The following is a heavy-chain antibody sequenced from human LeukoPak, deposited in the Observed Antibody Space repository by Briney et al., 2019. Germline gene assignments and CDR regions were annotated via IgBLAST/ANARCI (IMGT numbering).Heavy chain of an antibody. D-gene: IGHD6-6*01. V-gene: IGHV3-30-3*01. Sequence: HAGGSLRLSCAASGFTFSSYAMHWVRQAPGKGLEWVAVISYDGSNKYYADSVKGRFTISRDNSKNTLYLQMNSLRAEDTAVYYCAKDPIAARPNFDYWGQGTLVTVSS. CDR2: ISYDGSNK. CDR3: AKDPIAARPNFDY. J-gene: IGHJ4*02. CDR1: GFTFSSYA.